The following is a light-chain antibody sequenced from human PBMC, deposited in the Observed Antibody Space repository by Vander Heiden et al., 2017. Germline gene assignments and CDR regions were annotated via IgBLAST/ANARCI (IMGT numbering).Light chain of an antibody. Sequence: QPVLTQPPSASASLGASVTLTCTLSSGYSTFKVDWYQQRPVKGPRFVMLEGTGGIVGSKGDGIPDRFSVLGSGLNRYPAIQAIQEEEESDGHCWSDHANANNFVLVVGRGTKLTVL. CDR2: EGTGGIVG. CDR3: WSDHANANNFVLV. J-gene: IGLJ2*01. V-gene: IGLV9-49*01. CDR1: SGYSTFK.